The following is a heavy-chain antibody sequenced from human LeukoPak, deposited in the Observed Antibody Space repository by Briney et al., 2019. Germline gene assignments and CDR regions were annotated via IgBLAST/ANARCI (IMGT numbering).Heavy chain of an antibody. Sequence: GGSLRLSCAASGFTFNNAWMSWVRQAPGKGLEWVAVLLHDGSEKYYADSVKGRSTISRDTSKNMVYLQMNSLRAEETAVYYCARDLGGYGYYGMDVWGQGTTVTVSS. CDR3: ARDLGGYGYYGMDV. D-gene: IGHD3-22*01. J-gene: IGHJ6*02. CDR2: LLHDGSEK. CDR1: GFTFNNAW. V-gene: IGHV3-30-3*01.